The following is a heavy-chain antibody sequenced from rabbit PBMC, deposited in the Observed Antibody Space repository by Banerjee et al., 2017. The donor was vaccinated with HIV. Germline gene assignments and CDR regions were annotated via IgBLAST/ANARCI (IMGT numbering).Heavy chain of an antibody. J-gene: IGHJ4*01. V-gene: IGHV1S45*01. D-gene: IGHD8-1*01. Sequence: QEQLEESGGGLVKPGASLTLTCKASGFSLSSGYDMCWVRQAPGKGLEWIACIYADSGSTYYATWAKGRFTISKTSSTTVTLQMTSLTVADTATYFCARDRYAGSSGYLTLWGQGTLVTVS. CDR3: ARDRYAGSSGYLTL. CDR1: GFSLSSGYD. CDR2: IYADSGST.